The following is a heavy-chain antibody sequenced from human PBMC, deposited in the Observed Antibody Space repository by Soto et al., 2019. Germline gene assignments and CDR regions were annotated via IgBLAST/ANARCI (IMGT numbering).Heavy chain of an antibody. Sequence: PGGSLRLSCAASGFTFSSYAMSWVRQAPGKGLEWVSAISGSGGSTYYADSVKGRFTISRDNAKNALYLQMNSLRVEDTAIYYCARENYGGNPLIVIWGQGTLVTVSS. CDR3: ARENYGGNPLIVI. D-gene: IGHD4-17*01. V-gene: IGHV3-23*01. J-gene: IGHJ4*02. CDR2: ISGSGGST. CDR1: GFTFSSYA.